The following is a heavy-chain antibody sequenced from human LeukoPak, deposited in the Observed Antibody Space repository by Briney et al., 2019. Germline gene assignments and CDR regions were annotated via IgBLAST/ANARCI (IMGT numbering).Heavy chain of an antibody. V-gene: IGHV3-53*01. J-gene: IGHJ4*02. CDR2: IYSGGST. Sequence: PGGSLRLSCAASGFSASSNYMSWVRQAPGKGLEWFSIIYSGGSTYYADSVKGRFTISRDNSKNTLYLQMKSLRAEDTAAYYCARVSGLWNDDWGQGTLVTVSS. D-gene: IGHD5-18*01. CDR3: ARVSGLWNDD. CDR1: GFSASSNY.